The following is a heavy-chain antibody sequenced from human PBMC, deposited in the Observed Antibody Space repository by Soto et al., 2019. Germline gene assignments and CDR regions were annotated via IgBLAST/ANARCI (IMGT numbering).Heavy chain of an antibody. CDR3: ARANTIFGVVIMWDY. Sequence: EVQLVESGGGLVKPGGSLRLSCAASGFTFSSYSMNWVRQAPGKGLEWVSSISSSSSYIYYADSVKGRFTISRDNAKNSLYLQMNSLRAEVTAVYYCARANTIFGVVIMWDYWGQGTLVTVSS. CDR2: ISSSSSYI. D-gene: IGHD3-3*01. J-gene: IGHJ4*02. V-gene: IGHV3-21*01. CDR1: GFTFSSYS.